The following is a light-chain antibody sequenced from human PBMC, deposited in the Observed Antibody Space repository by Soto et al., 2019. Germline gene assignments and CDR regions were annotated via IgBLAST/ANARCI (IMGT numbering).Light chain of an antibody. Sequence: QSALTQPASVSGSPGQSITISCTGSSSDIGGYDYVSWYQQHPGKAPKLIIYDVTNRPSGVSNRFSGSKSGNTASLTISGLQAEDESDYYCSSYTTIITLVIFGGGTKVTVL. J-gene: IGLJ2*01. V-gene: IGLV2-14*01. CDR3: SSYTTIITLVI. CDR2: DVT. CDR1: SSDIGGYDY.